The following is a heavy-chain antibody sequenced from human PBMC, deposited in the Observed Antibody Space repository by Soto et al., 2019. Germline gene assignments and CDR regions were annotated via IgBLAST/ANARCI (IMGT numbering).Heavy chain of an antibody. CDR2: ISSSGSLI. CDR3: ASGVGPPTNNWFDP. V-gene: IGHV3-11*04. Sequence: GGSLRLSCAASGFTFSDFYMSWVRQAPGKGLEWISYISSSGSLIYYADSVKGRFTISRDNSKNTLYLQMNSLRAEDTAVYYCASGVGPPTNNWFDPWGQGTLVTVSS. CDR1: GFTFSDFY. D-gene: IGHD1-26*01. J-gene: IGHJ5*02.